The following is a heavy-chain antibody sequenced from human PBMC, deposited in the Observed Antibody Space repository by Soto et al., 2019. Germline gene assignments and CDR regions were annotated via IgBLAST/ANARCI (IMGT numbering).Heavy chain of an antibody. Sequence: GESLKISCKGSGYSFTSYWIGWVRQMPGKGLEWMGIIHPGDSDTRYSPSFQGQVTISADKSISTAYLQWSSLKASDTAMYYCARRSGSYYRYYYGMDVWGQGTTVTVSS. CDR2: IHPGDSDT. CDR3: ARRSGSYYRYYYGMDV. V-gene: IGHV5-51*01. D-gene: IGHD1-26*01. J-gene: IGHJ6*02. CDR1: GYSFTSYW.